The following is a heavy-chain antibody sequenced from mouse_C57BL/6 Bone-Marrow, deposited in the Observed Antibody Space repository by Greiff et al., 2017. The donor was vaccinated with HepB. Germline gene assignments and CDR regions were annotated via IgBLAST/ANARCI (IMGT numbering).Heavy chain of an antibody. CDR2: ILPGSGST. CDR1: GYTFTGYW. J-gene: IGHJ3*01. Sequence: QVQLQQSGAELMKPGASVKLSCKATGYTFTGYWIEWVKQRPGHGLEWIGEILPGSGSTNYNEKFKGKATFTADTTSNTAYMQLNSLTTEDSAIYYGARTPWREDWFAYWGQGTLVTVSA. V-gene: IGHV1-9*01. CDR3: ARTPWREDWFAY.